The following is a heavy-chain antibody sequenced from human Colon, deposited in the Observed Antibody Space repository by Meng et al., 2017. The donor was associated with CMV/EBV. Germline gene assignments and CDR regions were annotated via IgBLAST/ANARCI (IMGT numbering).Heavy chain of an antibody. D-gene: IGHD3-22*01. CDR2: ILSNGQT. V-gene: IGHV3-21*01. J-gene: IGHJ4*02. Sequence: GGSLRLSCVASGFTFSTYGMNWVRQAPGKGLEWVSSILSNGQTYYVDSLKGRFTISRDNAQNSLYLEMHSLRVEDTAVYFCAREGDFYDSDGYSYYFDYWGPGTLVTVSS. CDR3: AREGDFYDSDGYSYYFDY. CDR1: GFTFSTYG.